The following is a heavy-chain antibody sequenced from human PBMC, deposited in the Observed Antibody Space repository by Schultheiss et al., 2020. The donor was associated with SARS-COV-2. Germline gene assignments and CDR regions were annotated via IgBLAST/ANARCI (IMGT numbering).Heavy chain of an antibody. CDR1: GFTFSSYS. V-gene: IGHV3-48*04. J-gene: IGHJ4*02. Sequence: GGSLRLSCAASGFTFSSYSMNWVRQAPGKGLEWVSYISSSSSTIYYADSVKGRFTISRDNAKNSLYLQMNSLRAEDTAVYYCARDTRTYYYDSSFDYWGQGTLVTVSS. D-gene: IGHD3-22*01. CDR3: ARDTRTYYYDSSFDY. CDR2: ISSSSSTI.